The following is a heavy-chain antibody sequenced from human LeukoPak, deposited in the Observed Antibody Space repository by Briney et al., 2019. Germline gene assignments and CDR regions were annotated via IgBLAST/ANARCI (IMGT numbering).Heavy chain of an antibody. V-gene: IGHV3-21*01. CDR2: ISSSSSHI. J-gene: IGHJ6*03. CDR1: GFTFSSYS. Sequence: GGSLRLSCAASGFTFSSYSMNWVRQTPGKGLEWVSSISSSSSHIFYADSVKGRFTMSRDNAKKSLFLQMNSLRAEDTAVYYCARDYGDYEPGRHHYYYYYMDVWGKGTTVTVSS. CDR3: ARDYGDYEPGRHHYYYYYMDV. D-gene: IGHD4-17*01.